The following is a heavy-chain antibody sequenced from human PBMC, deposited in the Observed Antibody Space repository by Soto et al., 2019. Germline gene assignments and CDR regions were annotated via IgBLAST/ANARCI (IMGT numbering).Heavy chain of an antibody. Sequence: GGSLRLSCAGSGFTFSGYGMHWVRQAPGKGLEWVAVISYDGSNKYYADSVKGRFTISRDNSKNTLYLQMNSLRAEDTAVYYCAKGGYSYGNWFDPWGQGTLVTVSS. CDR2: ISYDGSNK. J-gene: IGHJ5*02. CDR1: GFTFSGYG. V-gene: IGHV3-30*18. CDR3: AKGGYSYGNWFDP. D-gene: IGHD5-18*01.